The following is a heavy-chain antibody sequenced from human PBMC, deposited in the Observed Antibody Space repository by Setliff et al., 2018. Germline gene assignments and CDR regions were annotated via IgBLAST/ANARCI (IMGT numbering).Heavy chain of an antibody. D-gene: IGHD3-10*01. J-gene: IGHJ3*02. CDR2: IYPGDSDT. Sequence: PGESLKISCQTSGFSFTNYWVAWVRQTPGKGLEWMGIIYPGDSDTRYSPSFEGQLTISADKSISTTYAQWSSLKASDTAMYYCARPIGGNYYGAFENWGQGTMVTVSS. V-gene: IGHV5-51*01. CDR3: ARPIGGNYYGAFEN. CDR1: GFSFTNYW.